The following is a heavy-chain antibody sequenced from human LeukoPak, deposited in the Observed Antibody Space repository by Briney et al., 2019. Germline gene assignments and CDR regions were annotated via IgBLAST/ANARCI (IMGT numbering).Heavy chain of an antibody. CDR3: ATWGIGYFDY. J-gene: IGHJ4*02. Sequence: GASVKVSCKASGYTFTSYGISWVRQAPGQGLEWMGRIIPILGIANYAQKFQGRVTITADKSTSTAYMELSSLRSEDTAVYYCATWGIGYFDYWGQGTLVTVSS. D-gene: IGHD6-13*01. CDR2: IIPILGIA. V-gene: IGHV1-69*04. CDR1: GYTFTSYG.